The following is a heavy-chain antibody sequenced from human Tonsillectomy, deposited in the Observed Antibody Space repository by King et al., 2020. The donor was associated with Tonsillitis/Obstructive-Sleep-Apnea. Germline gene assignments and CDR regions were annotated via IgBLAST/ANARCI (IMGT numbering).Heavy chain of an antibody. J-gene: IGHJ3*02. CDR2: IISSSSTI. CDR3: ARSSIVSGAFDI. V-gene: IGHV3-48*02. D-gene: IGHD2-15*01. CDR1: GFTFSSSS. Sequence: VQLVESGGGLVQPGGSLRLSCAASGFTFSSSSMNWFRQAPGKGLEWVSYIISSSSTIYFADSVKGRFTISRDNAKNSLCLQMNSLRDEDTAVYYCARSSIVSGAFDIWGQGTMVTVSS.